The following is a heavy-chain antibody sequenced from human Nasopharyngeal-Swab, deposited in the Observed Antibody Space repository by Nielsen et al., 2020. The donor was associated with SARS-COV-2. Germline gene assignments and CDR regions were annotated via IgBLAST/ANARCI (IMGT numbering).Heavy chain of an antibody. D-gene: IGHD3-10*01. V-gene: IGHV4-4*02. Sequence: SETLSLTCAVSGGSISSSNWWSWVRQPPGKGLEWIGEIYHSGSTNYNPSLKSRVTISVDKSKNQFSLKLSSVTAADTAVYYCARGGYYGSGSYQNWGQGTLVTASS. CDR1: GGSISSSNW. CDR3: ARGGYYGSGSYQN. CDR2: IYHSGST. J-gene: IGHJ4*02.